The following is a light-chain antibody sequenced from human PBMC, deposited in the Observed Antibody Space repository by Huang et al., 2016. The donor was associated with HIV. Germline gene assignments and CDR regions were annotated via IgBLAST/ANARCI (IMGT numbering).Light chain of an antibody. CDR2: KSS. J-gene: IGKJ1*01. Sequence: DIQLTQSPSTLSASVGDRVNITCRASQSITSWLAWYQQKPGKAPKLLIYKSSILESGVPSRFSGRGSGSEFTLTISSLQPDDFATYYCQQYKNYWTFGQGTRVEIK. CDR3: QQYKNYWT. V-gene: IGKV1-5*03. CDR1: QSITSW.